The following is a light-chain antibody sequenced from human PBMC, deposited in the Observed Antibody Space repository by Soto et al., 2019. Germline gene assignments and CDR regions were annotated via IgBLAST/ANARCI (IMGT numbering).Light chain of an antibody. J-gene: IGLJ3*02. CDR3: SSYTSSSTGV. Sequence: QSALTQPASVSGSPGQSITISCTGTSSDVGGYNYLSWYQQHPGKAPKLMIYDVSNRPSGVSNRFSGSKSGNTAPLTISGLQAEDEADYYFSSYTSSSTGVFGGRTKLTVL. V-gene: IGLV2-14*01. CDR1: SSDVGGYNY. CDR2: DVS.